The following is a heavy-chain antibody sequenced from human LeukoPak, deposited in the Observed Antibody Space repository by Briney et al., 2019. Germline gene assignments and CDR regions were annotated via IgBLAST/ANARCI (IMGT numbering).Heavy chain of an antibody. J-gene: IGHJ6*03. CDR1: GFTFSSYE. CDR2: ISSSGSTI. V-gene: IGHV3-48*03. CDR3: ARFCNRGWSHYYYYMDV. D-gene: IGHD6-19*01. Sequence: PGGSLRLSCAASGFTFSSYEMNWVRQAPGKGLEWVSYISSSGSTIYYADSVKGRFTISRDNAKNSLYLQMNSLRAEDTAVYYCARFCNRGWSHYYYYMDVWGKEPTVTIPS.